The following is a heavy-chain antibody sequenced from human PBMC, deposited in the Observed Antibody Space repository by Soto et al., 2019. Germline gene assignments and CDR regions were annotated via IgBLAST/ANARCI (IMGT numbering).Heavy chain of an antibody. D-gene: IGHD1-26*01. CDR2: IWYDGSNK. Sequence: PGGSLRLSCAASGFTFSSYGMHWVRQAPGKGLEWVAVIWYDGSNKYYADSVKGRFTISRDNSKNTLYLQMNSLRAEDTAVYYCARDSYSGSLKADFQHWGQGTLVTVSS. J-gene: IGHJ1*01. CDR3: ARDSYSGSLKADFQH. CDR1: GFTFSSYG. V-gene: IGHV3-33*01.